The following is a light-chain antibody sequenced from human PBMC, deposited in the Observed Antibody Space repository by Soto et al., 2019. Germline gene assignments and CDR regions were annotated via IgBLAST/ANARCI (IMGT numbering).Light chain of an antibody. CDR3: SSYTSSSTYV. J-gene: IGLJ1*01. CDR2: EVS. CDR1: SSDVGGYNY. Sequence: QSALTQPASVSGSPGQSITISCTGTSSDVGGYNYVSWYQQHPGKAPKLMIYEVSNRPSGVSNRFSGSKSGNTASLTISALQAEDEAVYYCSSYTSSSTYVFGTGTKLTVL. V-gene: IGLV2-14*01.